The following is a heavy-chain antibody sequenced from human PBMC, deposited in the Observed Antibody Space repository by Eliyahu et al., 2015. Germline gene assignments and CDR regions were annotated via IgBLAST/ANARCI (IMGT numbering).Heavy chain of an antibody. CDR2: IYYSGST. D-gene: IGHD1-1*01. Sequence: QVQLQESGPGLVKPSETLSLTCXVSGGSISSYYWSWIRQPPGKGLEWIGYIYYSGSTNYNPSLKSRVTISVDTSKNQFSLKLSSVTAADTAVYYCARDLERRDAFDIWGQGTMVTVSS. CDR3: ARDLERRDAFDI. CDR1: GGSISSYY. V-gene: IGHV4-59*01. J-gene: IGHJ3*02.